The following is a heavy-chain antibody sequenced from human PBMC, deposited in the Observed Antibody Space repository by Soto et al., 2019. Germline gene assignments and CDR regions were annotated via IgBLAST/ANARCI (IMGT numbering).Heavy chain of an antibody. J-gene: IGHJ3*02. CDR3: ASKFGELLADAFDI. CDR2: IYHSGSI. Sequence: SGTMSLTFSLCTTSISSRKWCTWSRQTPGKGLEWIGEIYHSGSINHNPSLKSRVTMSVDKSKNQFSLKMTSVTAADTGVYYCASKFGELLADAFDIWGQGTVVT. V-gene: IGHV4-4*02. CDR1: TTSISSRKW. D-gene: IGHD3-10*01.